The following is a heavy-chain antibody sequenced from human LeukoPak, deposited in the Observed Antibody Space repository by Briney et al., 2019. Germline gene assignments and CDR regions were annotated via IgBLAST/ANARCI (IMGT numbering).Heavy chain of an antibody. CDR3: ARGGGYYYGSGSYFPYYYYYYYMDV. J-gene: IGHJ6*03. D-gene: IGHD3-10*01. Sequence: ASVKVSCKASGYTFTSYGISWVRQAPGQGLEWMGWISAYNGNTNYAQKLQGRVTMTTDTSTSTAYMERRSLRSDDTAVYYCARGGGYYYGSGSYFPYYYYYYYMDVWGKGTTVTVSS. CDR2: ISAYNGNT. CDR1: GYTFTSYG. V-gene: IGHV1-18*01.